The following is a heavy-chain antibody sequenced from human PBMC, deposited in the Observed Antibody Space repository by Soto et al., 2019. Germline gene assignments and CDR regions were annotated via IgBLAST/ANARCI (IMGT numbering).Heavy chain of an antibody. J-gene: IGHJ4*02. CDR1: GFTVSTNY. CDR2: IYSGGNT. CDR3: ARDYYDSKGVFDC. D-gene: IGHD3-22*01. Sequence: EVQLVESGGGLIQPGGSLRLSCAASGFTVSTNYVSWVRQAPGKGLEWVSDIYSGGNTYYADSVKGRFTISRDNSKNTLYLQMNSLRAGDTAVYYCARDYYDSKGVFDCWGQGTLVTVSS. V-gene: IGHV3-53*01.